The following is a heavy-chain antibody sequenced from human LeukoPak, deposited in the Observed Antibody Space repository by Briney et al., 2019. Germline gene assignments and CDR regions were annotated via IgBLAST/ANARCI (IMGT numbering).Heavy chain of an antibody. Sequence: SGPTLSNPTQTPTRTFTFFGFSFGTLGVGGGWMRQPLGRALEWLALIYWDDDKRYSPSLKSRLTITKDTSKNQVVLRMTTMDPVDTATYYCAHRAAITSWYYFDYWGQGALVTVSS. CDR3: AHRAAITSWYYFDY. CDR2: IYWDDDK. J-gene: IGHJ4*02. V-gene: IGHV2-5*02. CDR1: GFSFGTLGVG. D-gene: IGHD2-2*01.